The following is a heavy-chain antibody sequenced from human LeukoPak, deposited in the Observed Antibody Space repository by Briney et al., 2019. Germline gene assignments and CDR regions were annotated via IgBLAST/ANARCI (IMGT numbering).Heavy chain of an antibody. Sequence: PGGSLSLSCPASGFIVSSSYMSWVRQAPGEGLEWLSIIHSGGNTYYGDSVKGRFTISRDNSKNTMSLQMSSLRVEDAAVYYCVSHSDTLTSYSFDYWGQGTLVAVSS. CDR1: GFIVSSSY. J-gene: IGHJ4*02. CDR2: IHSGGNT. D-gene: IGHD3-9*01. V-gene: IGHV3-53*01. CDR3: VSHSDTLTSYSFDY.